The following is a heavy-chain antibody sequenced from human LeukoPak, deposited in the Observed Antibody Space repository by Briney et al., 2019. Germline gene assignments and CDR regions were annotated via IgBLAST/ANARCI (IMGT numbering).Heavy chain of an antibody. CDR1: RFTFSTYA. V-gene: IGHV3-23*01. D-gene: IGHD3-16*01. J-gene: IGHJ4*02. CDR3: AKDLFGDYAWGTYRAIDH. Sequence: PGGSLRLSCVASRFTFSTYAMSWVRQTPWKGLEWVSAISGSDPGTYYADSVKGRFAISRDNSKNTLFLQMNSLRLEDTAVYHCAKDLFGDYAWGTYRAIDHWGQGTLVTVSS. CDR2: ISGSDPGT.